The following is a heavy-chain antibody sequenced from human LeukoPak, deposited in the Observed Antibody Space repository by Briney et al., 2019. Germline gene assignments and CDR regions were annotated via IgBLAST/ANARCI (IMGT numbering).Heavy chain of an antibody. J-gene: IGHJ6*02. D-gene: IGHD3-10*01. Sequence: SVKVSCKASGGTFSSYAICWVRQAPGQGLEWMGRIIPILGIANYAQEFQGRVTITADKSTSTAYMELSSLRSEDTAVYYCASEFLGYGSTYYYGMDVWGQGTTVTVSS. CDR3: ASEFLGYGSTYYYGMDV. V-gene: IGHV1-69*04. CDR2: IIPILGIA. CDR1: GGTFSSYA.